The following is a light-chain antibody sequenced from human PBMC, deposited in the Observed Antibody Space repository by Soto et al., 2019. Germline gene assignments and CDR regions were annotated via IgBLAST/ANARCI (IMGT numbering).Light chain of an antibody. V-gene: IGLV2-14*01. J-gene: IGLJ1*01. CDR2: DVS. Sequence: QSALTQPASVSGSPGQSITISCTGTSSDVGGYNYVSWYQQHPGKAPKLMIYDVSSRPSGVSNRFSGTKSGNTASLPISGLQAEDEAEYYCISYTSSSTLFGTGTKVTVL. CDR1: SSDVGGYNY. CDR3: ISYTSSSTL.